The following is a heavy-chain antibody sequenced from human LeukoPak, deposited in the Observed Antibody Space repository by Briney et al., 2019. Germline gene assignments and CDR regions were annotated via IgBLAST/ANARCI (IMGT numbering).Heavy chain of an antibody. V-gene: IGHV3-66*01. Sequence: QPGGSLRLSCAASGFTVSSNYMSWVRQAPGKGLEWVSVIYSGGSTYYADSVKGRFTISRDNSKNTLYLQMNSLRAEDTAVYYCARDPHYYGSGSYFDYWGQGTLVTVSS. CDR3: ARDPHYYGSGSYFDY. J-gene: IGHJ4*02. CDR2: IYSGGST. D-gene: IGHD3-10*01. CDR1: GFTVSSNY.